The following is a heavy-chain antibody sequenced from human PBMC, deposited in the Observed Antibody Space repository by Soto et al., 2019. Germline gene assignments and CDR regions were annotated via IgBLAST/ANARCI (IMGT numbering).Heavy chain of an antibody. J-gene: IGHJ4*02. CDR3: ASEKAAAYFDY. CDR1: GVTFSSYW. D-gene: IGHD6-13*01. Sequence: GGSLRLSCAASGVTFSSYWMSWVRQAPGKGLEWVANIKQHGSERYYVDSVKGRFTIPRDNAKNSLYLQMNSLRAEDTAVYYCASEKAAAYFDYWGQGTLVTVSS. CDR2: IKQHGSER. V-gene: IGHV3-7*03.